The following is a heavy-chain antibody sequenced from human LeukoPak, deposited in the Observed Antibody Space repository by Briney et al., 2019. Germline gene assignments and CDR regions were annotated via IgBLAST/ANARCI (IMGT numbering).Heavy chain of an antibody. D-gene: IGHD2/OR15-2a*01. CDR1: GGTFGRSA. J-gene: IGHJ3*02. CDR3: ARDAWELLSANAFDI. Sequence: SVKVSCKASGGTFGRSAISWVRQAPGQGLEWMGKIIPVLDIPKYARKFQGRVTITADKPTTTAYMELSSLRSDDTAVYYCARDAWELLSANAFDIWGQGTLVTVSS. CDR2: IIPVLDIP. V-gene: IGHV1-69*04.